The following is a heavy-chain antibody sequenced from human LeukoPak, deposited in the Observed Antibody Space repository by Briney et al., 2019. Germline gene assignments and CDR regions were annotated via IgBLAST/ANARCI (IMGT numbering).Heavy chain of an antibody. Sequence: SETLSLTCAVYGGSFSGYYWSWIRQPPGKGLEWIGEINHSGSTNYNPSLKSRVTISVDTSKNQFSLKLSSVTAADTAVYYCARAGRLTYYYDSSGYFKVPKGFDYWGQGTLVTVSS. CDR3: ARAGRLTYYYDSSGYFKVPKGFDY. J-gene: IGHJ4*02. V-gene: IGHV4-34*01. D-gene: IGHD3-22*01. CDR2: INHSGST. CDR1: GGSFSGYY.